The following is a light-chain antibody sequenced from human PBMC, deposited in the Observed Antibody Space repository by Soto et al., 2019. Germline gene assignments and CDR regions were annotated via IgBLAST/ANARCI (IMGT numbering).Light chain of an antibody. Sequence: QSALTQPASVSGSPGQSITISCTGTSSDLDGYNYVSWYQYHPGKAPKLMIYDVSNRPSGISNRFSGSKSGNTASLTISGRQAEYEADYDCSSFTIRRNTVIFGGGTKLTVL. CDR2: DVS. CDR3: SSFTIRRNTVI. CDR1: SSDLDGYNY. J-gene: IGLJ2*01. V-gene: IGLV2-14*01.